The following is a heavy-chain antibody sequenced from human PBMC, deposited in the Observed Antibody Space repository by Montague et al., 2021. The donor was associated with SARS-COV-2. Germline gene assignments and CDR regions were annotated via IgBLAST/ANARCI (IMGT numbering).Heavy chain of an antibody. CDR2: VYHSGYT. D-gene: IGHD5-12*01. J-gene: IGHJ4*02. Sequence: SETLSLTCSVSGFSISSGFYWAWIRPSPGKGPEWIGTVYHSGYTHYNPSLKGRVTVSIDTSKNQFSLPVTSVTAADSAVYFCARRGYTGSDYFDYWGQGTLVTVSS. CDR3: ARRGYTGSDYFDY. V-gene: IGHV4-38-2*01. CDR1: GFSISSGFY.